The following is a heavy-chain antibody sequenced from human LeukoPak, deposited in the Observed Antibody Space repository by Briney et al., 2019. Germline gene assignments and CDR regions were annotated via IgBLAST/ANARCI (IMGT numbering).Heavy chain of an antibody. CDR1: GYTFRTYG. CDR2: ISAYNGNT. V-gene: IGHV1-18*01. J-gene: IGHJ6*03. CDR3: ARGGGPGTNNYYMDV. D-gene: IGHD4-17*01. Sequence: GASVKVSCKASGYTFRTYGISWVRQAPGQGLEWMGWISAYNGNTNFAQKLQDRVTMTTDTSTSTAYMELRSLRSDDTAVYYCARGGGPGTNNYYMDVWGKGTTVTVSS.